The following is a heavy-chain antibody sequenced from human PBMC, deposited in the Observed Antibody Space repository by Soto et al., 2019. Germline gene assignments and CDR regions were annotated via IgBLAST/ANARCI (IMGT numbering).Heavy chain of an antibody. Sequence: SETLSLTCTVSGGSISGYYWSWIRQPPGKGLEWIGYIYYSGSTNYNPSLKSRVTISVDTSKNQFSLKLSSVTAADTAVYYCARGVGSYYYGMDVWGQGTTVTVSS. CDR1: GGSISGYY. D-gene: IGHD2-15*01. CDR3: ARGVGSYYYGMDV. J-gene: IGHJ6*02. CDR2: IYYSGST. V-gene: IGHV4-59*01.